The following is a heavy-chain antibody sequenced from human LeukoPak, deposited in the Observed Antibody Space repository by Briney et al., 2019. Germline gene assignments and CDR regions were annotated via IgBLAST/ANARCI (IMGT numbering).Heavy chain of an antibody. CDR1: GYTLNAHG. D-gene: IGHD5-18*01. Sequence: ASVKVSCRSSGYTLNAHGITWVRQAPGQGLEWMGWISGYSVNTNYAQKFQGRVSMTSDTSTSTAYMELRSLRSDDTAVYYCARGDTAMGQTSFDSWGQGTLVTVSS. CDR3: ARGDTAMGQTSFDS. V-gene: IGHV1-18*01. J-gene: IGHJ4*02. CDR2: ISGYSVNT.